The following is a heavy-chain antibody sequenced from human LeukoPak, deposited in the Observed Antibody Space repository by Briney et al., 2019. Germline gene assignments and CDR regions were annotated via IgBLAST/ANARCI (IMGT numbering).Heavy chain of an antibody. CDR1: GYTFTSYG. J-gene: IGHJ3*02. V-gene: IGHV1-18*01. Sequence: ASVKVSCKASGYTFTSYGISWVRQAPGPGLEWMGWISAYNGNTNYAQKLQGRVTMTTDTSTSTAYMELRSLRSDDTAVYYCARDSAPQYYYDSSGYYAYDAFDIWGQGTMVTVSS. CDR2: ISAYNGNT. D-gene: IGHD3-22*01. CDR3: ARDSAPQYYYDSSGYYAYDAFDI.